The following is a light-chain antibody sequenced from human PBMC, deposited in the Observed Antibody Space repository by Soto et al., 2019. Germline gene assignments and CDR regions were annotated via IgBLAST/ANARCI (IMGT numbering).Light chain of an antibody. CDR1: SSDVGGYNH. Sequence: QSALTQPASVSGSPGQSITISCTGTSSDVGGYNHVSWYQHSPGKAPKLILFAVSDRPPGVSHRFSGSKSGNTASLTISWLQAEDEADYYCCSYTSLSTVVFGGGTKLTVL. J-gene: IGLJ2*01. CDR2: AVS. V-gene: IGLV2-14*01. CDR3: CSYTSLSTVV.